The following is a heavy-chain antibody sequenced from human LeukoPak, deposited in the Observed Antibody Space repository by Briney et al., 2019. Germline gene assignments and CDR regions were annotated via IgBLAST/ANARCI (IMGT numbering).Heavy chain of an antibody. D-gene: IGHD6-13*01. CDR1: GFTFDDYA. CDR2: ISWNSGSI. J-gene: IGHJ5*02. CDR3: AKAGYSSSWYFPFDP. V-gene: IGHV3-9*01. Sequence: PLRLSCAASGFTFDDYAMHWVRQAPGKGLEWVSGISWNSGSIGYADSVKGRFTISRDNAKNSLYLQMNSLRAEDTALYYCAKAGYSSSWYFPFDPWGQGTLVTVSS.